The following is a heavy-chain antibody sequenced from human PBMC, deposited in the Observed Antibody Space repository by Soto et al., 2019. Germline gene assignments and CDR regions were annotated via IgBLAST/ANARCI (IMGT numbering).Heavy chain of an antibody. D-gene: IGHD2-2*01. V-gene: IGHV1-18*01. Sequence: VKGSRKASGYTYSIYGSSWRRHEPVQGLDWMGWISAYNGNTNSAQKLQGRVTMTIDTSTSTAYIELRSLRSDDTAVYYCAIDSRGYCSSTSCYDWFDPWGQGTLVTVSS. CDR1: GYTYSIYG. CDR3: AIDSRGYCSSTSCYDWFDP. CDR2: ISAYNGNT. J-gene: IGHJ5*02.